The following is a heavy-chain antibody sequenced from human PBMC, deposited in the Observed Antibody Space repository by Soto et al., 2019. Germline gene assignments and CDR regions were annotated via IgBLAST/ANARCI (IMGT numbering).Heavy chain of an antibody. D-gene: IGHD4-17*01. Sequence: QVQLVQSEADVKKPGSSVKVSCKSSGGTFSRFSINWVRQAPGRGLEWMGGVIPIFDIINYAEKFQGRVTITADKSMNTAYMELSSLSSEDTAVYYCARDGGTTVITKFDYWGQGTLVIVSS. CDR3: ARDGGTTVITKFDY. CDR2: VIPIFDII. CDR1: GGTFSRFS. J-gene: IGHJ4*02. V-gene: IGHV1-69*17.